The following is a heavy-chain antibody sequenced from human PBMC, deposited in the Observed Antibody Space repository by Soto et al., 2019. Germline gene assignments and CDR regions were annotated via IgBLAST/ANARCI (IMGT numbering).Heavy chain of an antibody. J-gene: IGHJ6*02. V-gene: IGHV4-31*03. CDR1: GGSISSGGYY. D-gene: IGHD3-10*01. CDR2: IYYSGST. CDR3: AREMNPAPGSPRITMVRGKPAKYGMDV. Sequence: SETLSLTCTVSGGSISSGGYYWSWIRQHPGKGLEWIGYIYYSGSTYYNPSLKSRVTISVDTSKNQFSLKLSSVTAADTAVYYCAREMNPAPGSPRITMVRGKPAKYGMDVWGQGTTVTVSS.